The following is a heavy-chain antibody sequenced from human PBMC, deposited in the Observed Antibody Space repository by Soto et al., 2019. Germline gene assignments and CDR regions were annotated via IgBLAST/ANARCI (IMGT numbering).Heavy chain of an antibody. CDR3: ARIRRITMVRGVPSYYYYYGMDV. V-gene: IGHV2-70*01. CDR1: GFSLSTSGMC. D-gene: IGHD3-10*01. J-gene: IGHJ6*02. CDR2: IDWDDDK. Sequence: SGPTREPTQTLTLTCTFSGFSLSTSGMCVSWIRQPPGKALEWLALIDWDDDKYYSTSLKTRLTISKDTSKNQVVLTMTNMDPVDTATYYCARIRRITMVRGVPSYYYYYGMDVWGQGTTVTVSS.